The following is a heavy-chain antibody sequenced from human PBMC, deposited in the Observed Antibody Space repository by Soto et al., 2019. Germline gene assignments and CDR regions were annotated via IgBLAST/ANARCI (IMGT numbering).Heavy chain of an antibody. Sequence: PSETLSLSCTGSGGSMSRYYGSWIRQPPGKGLEWIGYIYYSGSTNYNPSLKSRVTISVDTSKNQFSLKLSSVTAADTAVYYCARYPAHDFWSGYSGFDPWGPGTLLTVSS. CDR3: ARYPAHDFWSGYSGFDP. J-gene: IGHJ5*02. D-gene: IGHD3-3*01. CDR2: IYYSGST. CDR1: GGSMSRYY. V-gene: IGHV4-59*01.